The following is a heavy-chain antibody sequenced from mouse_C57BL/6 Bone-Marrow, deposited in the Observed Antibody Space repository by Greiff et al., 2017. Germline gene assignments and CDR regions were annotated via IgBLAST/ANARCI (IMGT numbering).Heavy chain of an antibody. CDR1: GYTFTSYW. CDR2: IDPSDSYT. CDR3: ARSILSTTVVATDYAMDY. V-gene: IGHV1-69*01. Sequence: VQLQQPGAELVMPGASVKLSCKASGYTFTSYWMHWVKQRPGQGLEWIGEIDPSDSYTNYNQKFKGKSTLTVDKSSSTAYMQLSSLTSENSAVYYGARSILSTTVVATDYAMDYWGQGTSVTVSS. D-gene: IGHD1-1*01. J-gene: IGHJ4*01.